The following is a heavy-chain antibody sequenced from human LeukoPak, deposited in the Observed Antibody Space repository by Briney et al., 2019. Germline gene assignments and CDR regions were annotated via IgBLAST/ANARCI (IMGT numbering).Heavy chain of an antibody. D-gene: IGHD3-10*01. CDR2: ISDTGDKT. Sequence: GGSLRLSCSASGFTLRSYAMGWVRQAPGKGLEWVSAISDTGDKTYYADSVKGRFTISRDNSRNTLYLQMSRLRAEDTALFYCAKMTDSTPYSSGTFDSWGQGTLVTVSS. V-gene: IGHV3-23*01. CDR1: GFTLRSYA. J-gene: IGHJ4*02. CDR3: AKMTDSTPYSSGTFDS.